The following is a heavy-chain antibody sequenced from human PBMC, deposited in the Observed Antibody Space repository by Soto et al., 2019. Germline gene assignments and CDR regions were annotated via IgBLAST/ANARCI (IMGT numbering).Heavy chain of an antibody. CDR2: IYHSGST. J-gene: IGHJ6*02. V-gene: IGHV4-4*02. CDR3: ARDGGDANPYYYYGMDV. CDR1: GGSISSSNW. Sequence: QVQLQESGPGLVKPSGTLSLTCAVSGGSISSSNWWSWVRQPPGKGLEWIGEIYHSGSTNYNPSLKSRVTISVDKSKNQFSLKLSSVTAADTAVYYCARDGGDANPYYYYGMDVWGQGPTVTVSS. D-gene: IGHD2-8*01.